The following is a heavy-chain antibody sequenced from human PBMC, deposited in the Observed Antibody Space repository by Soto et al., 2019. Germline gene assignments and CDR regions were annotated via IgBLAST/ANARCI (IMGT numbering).Heavy chain of an antibody. CDR2: IIPIFGTP. V-gene: IGHV1-69*13. CDR3: ARARPQYYYDSSGYYRLDY. CDR1: GGTFSSSA. J-gene: IGHJ4*02. Sequence: ASVKVSCKASGGTFSSSAVSWVRQAPGQGLEWMGGIIPIFGTPNYAQKFQGRVTITADESTSTAYMELSSLRSEDTAVYYCARARPQYYYDSSGYYRLDYWGQGTLVTVSS. D-gene: IGHD3-22*01.